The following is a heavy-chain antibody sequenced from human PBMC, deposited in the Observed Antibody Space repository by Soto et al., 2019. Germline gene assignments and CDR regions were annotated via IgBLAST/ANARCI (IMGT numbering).Heavy chain of an antibody. Sequence: SVKVSCKASGGTFSSYTISWVRQAPGQGLEWMGRIIPILGIANYAQKFQGRVTITADKSTSTAYMELSSLRSEDTAVYYCARGDDILTGHEILPDYWGQGTLVTVSS. CDR1: GGTFSSYT. J-gene: IGHJ4*02. V-gene: IGHV1-69*02. CDR3: ARGDDILTGHEILPDY. D-gene: IGHD3-9*01. CDR2: IIPILGIA.